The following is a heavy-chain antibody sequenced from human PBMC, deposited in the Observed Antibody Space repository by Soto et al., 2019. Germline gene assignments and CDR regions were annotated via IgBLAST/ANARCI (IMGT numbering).Heavy chain of an antibody. V-gene: IGHV4-34*01. J-gene: IGHJ6*02. CDR1: GGSFSGYY. Sequence: SETLSLTCAVYGGSFSGYYWSWIRQPPGKGLEWIGEINHSGSTNYNPSLKSRVAISVDTSKNQFSLKLSSVTAADTAVYYRARATPGYGSGSTPLHSGMDVWGQGTTVTVSS. CDR3: ARATPGYGSGSTPLHSGMDV. CDR2: INHSGST. D-gene: IGHD3-10*01.